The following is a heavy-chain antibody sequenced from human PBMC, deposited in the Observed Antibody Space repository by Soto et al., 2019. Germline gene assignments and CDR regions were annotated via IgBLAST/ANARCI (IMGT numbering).Heavy chain of an antibody. CDR3: AKNGCSYPACYPYYYYVDV. V-gene: IGHV3-23*01. CDR2: LSVTGDSA. Sequence: PGGSLRLSCVASGFSLTNSAVSWVRQAPGKGLEWVSSLSVTGDSAFYSDSVKGRFTISRDISKSTLYLQMSSLRAEETAVYYCAKNGCSYPACYPYYYYVDVWGKGTTVTVSS. J-gene: IGHJ6*03. D-gene: IGHD2-15*01. CDR1: GFSLTNSA.